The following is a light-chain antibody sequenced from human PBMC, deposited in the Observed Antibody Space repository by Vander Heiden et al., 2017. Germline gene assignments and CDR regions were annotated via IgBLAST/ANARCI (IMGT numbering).Light chain of an antibody. J-gene: IGLJ1*01. Sequence: QSALTHPASVSGSPGQSITISCPGTSSDVGRFNLVSWYQQHPGKVPEVVIYEVTKRPSGVSNRFSGAKSGNTASLTISGLKAEDEADYYCVSYAGRLYVFGTGTTVTVL. CDR2: EVT. CDR1: SSDVGRFNL. V-gene: IGLV2-23*02. CDR3: VSYAGRLYV.